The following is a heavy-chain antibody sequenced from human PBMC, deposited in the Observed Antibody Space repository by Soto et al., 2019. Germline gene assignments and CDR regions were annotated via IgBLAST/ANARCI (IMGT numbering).Heavy chain of an antibody. CDR2: VYYSGNT. CDR1: GVSISRYSYY. V-gene: IGHV4-39*01. CDR3: VRHSLDGGPFDP. J-gene: IGHJ5*02. D-gene: IGHD2-15*01. Sequence: PSETLSLTCTVSGVSISRYSYYWGLIRQPPGKGLDWIGSVYYSGNTNYNPSLKGRVTIFVDKSKNHFSLRLSSVTAADTAVYYCVRHSLDGGPFDPWGQGTLVTVSS.